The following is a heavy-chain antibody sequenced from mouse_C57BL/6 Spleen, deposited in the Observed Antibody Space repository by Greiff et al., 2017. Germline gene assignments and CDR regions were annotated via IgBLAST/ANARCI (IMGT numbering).Heavy chain of an antibody. Sequence: EVQLVESGPELVKPGASVKISCKASGYSFTGYYMNWVKQSPEKSLEWIGEINPSTGGTTYNQKFKAKATLTVDKSSSTAYMQLKSLTSEDSAVYYCARDYYGSSYPFAYWGQGTLVTVSA. CDR3: ARDYYGSSYPFAY. D-gene: IGHD1-1*01. V-gene: IGHV1-42*01. J-gene: IGHJ3*01. CDR1: GYSFTGYY. CDR2: INPSTGGT.